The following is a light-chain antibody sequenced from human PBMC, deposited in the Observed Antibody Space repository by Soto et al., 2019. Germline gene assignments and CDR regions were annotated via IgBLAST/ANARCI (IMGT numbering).Light chain of an antibody. CDR1: QSINTF. CDR2: SAS. CDR3: QQSHSLPIT. V-gene: IGKV1-39*01. J-gene: IGKJ5*01. Sequence: DIPMTQSPSSLSASVGDKITINCRASQSINTFLSWYQQKPGKAPKLLIHSASSFQGGVPSRFSGSGTGTDFTLTISSLQPADSATYYCQQSHSLPITFGQGTRLEIK.